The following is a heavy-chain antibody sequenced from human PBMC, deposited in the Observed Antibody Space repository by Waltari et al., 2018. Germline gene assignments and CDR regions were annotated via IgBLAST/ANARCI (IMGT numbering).Heavy chain of an antibody. CDR1: GGTFSSSA. Sequence: QVQLVQSGAEVKKPGSSVKVSCKASGGTFSSSAISWVRQAPGQGLEWMGGIIPIFGTANYAQKFQGRVTITADESTSTAYMELSSLRSEDTAVYYCARGTYYYDSSGYYNDYWGQGTLVTVSS. CDR3: ARGTYYYDSSGYYNDY. V-gene: IGHV1-69*01. J-gene: IGHJ4*02. CDR2: IIPIFGTA. D-gene: IGHD3-22*01.